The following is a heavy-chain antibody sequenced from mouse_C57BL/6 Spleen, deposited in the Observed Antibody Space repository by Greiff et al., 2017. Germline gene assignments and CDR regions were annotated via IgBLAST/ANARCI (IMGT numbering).Heavy chain of an antibody. CDR1: GYTFTDYY. V-gene: IGHV1-26*01. Sequence: VQLQQSGPALVKPGASVKISCKASGYTFTDYYMNWVKKSHGKSLEWIGDLNPNTGGTSYNPKFKGKATLTVDKSSSTADMELRSLTSEDDAVYDCARRVLRQYYYAMDYWGQGTSVTVSS. J-gene: IGHJ4*01. D-gene: IGHD1-2*01. CDR3: ARRVLRQYYYAMDY. CDR2: LNPNTGGT.